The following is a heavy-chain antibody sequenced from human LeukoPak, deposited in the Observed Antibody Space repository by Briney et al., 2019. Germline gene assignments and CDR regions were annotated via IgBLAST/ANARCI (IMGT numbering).Heavy chain of an antibody. D-gene: IGHD3-22*01. CDR1: VYSFTSYW. V-gene: IGHV5-51*01. Sequence: KVSCKGSVYSFTSYWIGWVRQMPEKGLDWMGIIYPGDSDTRYSPSFQGQVTISADKSVSTAYLQWSSLKASDTAMYYCARRNYDSRGYYFIDALDISGQGAMVTVSS. CDR2: IYPGDSDT. CDR3: ARRNYDSRGYYFIDALDI. J-gene: IGHJ3*02.